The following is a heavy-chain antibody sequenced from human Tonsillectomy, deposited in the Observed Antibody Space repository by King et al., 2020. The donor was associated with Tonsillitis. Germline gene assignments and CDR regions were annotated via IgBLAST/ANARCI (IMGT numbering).Heavy chain of an antibody. D-gene: IGHD2-15*01. V-gene: IGHV1-69*01. Sequence: QLVQSGAEVKKPGSSVKVSCKASGGTFSNYPISWVRQAPGQGLEWMGGIIPIFGTANYAQKFQGRVTITADESTSTAYMDLSSLRSEDTAVYYCARAGYCSGGNCYFSYWGQGTLVTVSS. J-gene: IGHJ4*02. CDR1: GGTFSNYP. CDR3: ARAGYCSGGNCYFSY. CDR2: IIPIFGTA.